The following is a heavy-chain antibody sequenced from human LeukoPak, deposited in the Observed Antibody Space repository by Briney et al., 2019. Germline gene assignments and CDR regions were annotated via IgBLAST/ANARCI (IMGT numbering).Heavy chain of an antibody. D-gene: IGHD3-9*01. V-gene: IGHV3-74*01. Sequence: GGSLRLSCAASGFTFSSYWMHWVRQAPGKGLVWVSRINSDGSSTSYADSVKGRFTISRDNAKNTLYLQMNSLRAEDTAVYYCARVLYYDILTGYYRREDYWGQGTLVTVSS. CDR1: GFTFSSYW. CDR2: INSDGSST. CDR3: ARVLYYDILTGYYRREDY. J-gene: IGHJ4*02.